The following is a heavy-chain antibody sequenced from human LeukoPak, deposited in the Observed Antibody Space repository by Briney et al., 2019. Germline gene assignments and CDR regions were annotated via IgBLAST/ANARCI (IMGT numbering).Heavy chain of an antibody. D-gene: IGHD1-20*01. V-gene: IGHV1-2*02. CDR1: GYTFTGYY. CDR2: INPNSGGT. CDR3: ARGGGYNWNDGGHWFDP. J-gene: IGHJ5*02. Sequence: ASVKVSCKASGYTFTGYYMHWVRQAPGQGLEWMGWINPNSGGTNYAQKFQGRVTMTRDTSISTAYMELSRLRSDDTAVYYCARGGGYNWNDGGHWFDPWGQGTLVTVS.